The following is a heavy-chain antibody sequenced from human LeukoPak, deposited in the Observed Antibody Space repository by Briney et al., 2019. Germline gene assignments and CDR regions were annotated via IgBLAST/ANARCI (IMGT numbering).Heavy chain of an antibody. CDR2: FDPEDGET. D-gene: IGHD4-23*01. V-gene: IGHV1-24*01. Sequence: ASVKVSCKVSGYTLTELSMHWVRQAPGKGLEWMGGFDPEDGETIYAQKFQGRVNMTEDTSTDTAYVELSSLRSEDTAVYYCATVALDGGYSIAFDIWGQGTMVTVSS. J-gene: IGHJ3*02. CDR1: GYTLTELS. CDR3: ATVALDGGYSIAFDI.